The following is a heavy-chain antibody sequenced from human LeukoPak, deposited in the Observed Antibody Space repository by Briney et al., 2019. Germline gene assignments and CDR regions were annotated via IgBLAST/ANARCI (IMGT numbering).Heavy chain of an antibody. V-gene: IGHV3-30*18. CDR3: AKALYRGPTSPYDY. CDR2: ISYDGSNK. J-gene: IGHJ4*02. CDR1: GFTFSSYG. D-gene: IGHD3-10*01. Sequence: GRSLRLSCAASGFTFSSYGMHWVRQAPGKGLEGVAVISYDGSNKYYADSVKGRFTISRDNSKNTLYLQMNSLRAEDTAVYYCAKALYRGPTSPYDYWGQGTLVTVSS.